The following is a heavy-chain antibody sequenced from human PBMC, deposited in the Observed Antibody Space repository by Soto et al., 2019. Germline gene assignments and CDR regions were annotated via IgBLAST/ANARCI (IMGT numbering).Heavy chain of an antibody. J-gene: IGHJ4*02. CDR3: ARDYYDSSGYFDY. CDR2: ISSSSSYT. CDR1: GFTFSDYY. V-gene: IGHV3-11*06. D-gene: IGHD3-22*01. Sequence: PGGSLRLSCAASGFTFSDYYMSWIRQAPGKGLEWVSYISSSSSYTNYADSVKGRFTISRDNAKNSLYLQMNSLRAEDTAVYYCARDYYDSSGYFDYWGRGTLVTVSS.